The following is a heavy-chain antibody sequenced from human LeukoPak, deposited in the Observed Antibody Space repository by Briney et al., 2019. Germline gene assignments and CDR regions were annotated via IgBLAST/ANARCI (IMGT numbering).Heavy chain of an antibody. Sequence: GGSLRLSCAASGFTVSNNYMSWVRQGPGKGLEWVSIIYNGGGTYYADSVKGRFTISRDNSKNTLYLQMNSLRVEDTAIYYCARSHSTSWYWYDYWGQGTLVTVSS. CDR3: ARSHSTSWYWYDY. J-gene: IGHJ4*02. CDR2: IYNGGGT. D-gene: IGHD6-13*01. V-gene: IGHV3-53*01. CDR1: GFTVSNNY.